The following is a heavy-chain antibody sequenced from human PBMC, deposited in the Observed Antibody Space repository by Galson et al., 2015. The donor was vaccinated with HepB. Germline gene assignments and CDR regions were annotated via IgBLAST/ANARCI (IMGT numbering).Heavy chain of an antibody. J-gene: IGHJ4*02. CDR2: ISGSGGST. CDR3: AKDGAMRYYYDSSGYYYFDY. CDR1: GFTFSSYA. D-gene: IGHD3-22*01. Sequence: SLRLSCAASGFTFSSYAMSWVRQAPGKGLEWVSAISGSGGSTYYADSVKGRFTISRDNSKNTLYLQMNSLRAEDTAVYYCAKDGAMRYYYDSSGYYYFDYWGQGTLVTVSS. V-gene: IGHV3-23*01.